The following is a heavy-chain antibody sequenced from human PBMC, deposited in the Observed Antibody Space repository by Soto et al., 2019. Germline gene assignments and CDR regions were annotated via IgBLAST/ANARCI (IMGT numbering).Heavy chain of an antibody. D-gene: IGHD6-6*01. CDR2: MNPNSGDT. CDR1: GYTFTSYD. Sequence: QVQLMQSGGEVKKPGASVKVSCKASGYTFTSYDINWVRQATGHGLEWMGWMNPNSGDTGYAQKFQGRVTMTRNTSISTAYMELSSLRSEDTALYYCARGLVWQLVVPQNWFDPWRQGTLVTVSS. J-gene: IGHJ5*02. CDR3: ARGLVWQLVVPQNWFDP. V-gene: IGHV1-8*01.